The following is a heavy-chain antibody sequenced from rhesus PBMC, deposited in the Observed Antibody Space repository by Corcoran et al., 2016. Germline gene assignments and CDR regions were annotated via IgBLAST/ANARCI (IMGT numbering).Heavy chain of an antibody. CDR1: GYSISSNY. D-gene: IGHD3-9*01. J-gene: IGHJ5-2*02. CDR3: ARGEDDYGYYDRNSLDV. Sequence: QVQLQESGPGLVKPSETLSLTCAVSGYSISSNYWSWIRQPPGKGLEWIGLIYGSSEMNKYNPTLKGRVAITKDPSKTRFSLNVSSVTAADTAVYYCARGEDDYGYYDRNSLDVWGRGVLVTVSS. CDR2: IYGSSEMN. V-gene: IGHV4-147*01.